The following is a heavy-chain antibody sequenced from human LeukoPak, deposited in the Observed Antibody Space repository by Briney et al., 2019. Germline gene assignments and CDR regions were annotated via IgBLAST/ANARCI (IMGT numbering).Heavy chain of an antibody. V-gene: IGHV4-39*01. CDR3: ARAESDYGAPPYAFDI. D-gene: IGHD4-17*01. CDR2: IYYSGST. CDR1: GGSISSSSYY. Sequence: SETLSLTCTVSGGSISSSSYYWGWIRQPPGKGLEWIGSIYYSGSTYYDPSLKSRVTISVDTSKNQFSLKLSSVTAADTAVYYCARAESDYGAPPYAFDIWGQGTMVTVSS. J-gene: IGHJ3*02.